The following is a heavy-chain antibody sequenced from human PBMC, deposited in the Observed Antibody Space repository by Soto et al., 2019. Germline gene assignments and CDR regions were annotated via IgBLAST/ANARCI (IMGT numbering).Heavy chain of an antibody. CDR3: ARVDYPLLYYFDY. CDR1: GYTFTSYD. D-gene: IGHD5-12*01. Sequence: ASVKVSCKASGYTFTSYDINWVRQATGQRLEWMGWMNPNSGNTGYAQKFQGRVTMTRNTSISTAYMELSSLRSEDTAVYYCARVDYPLLYYFDYWGQGTLVTVSS. J-gene: IGHJ4*02. CDR2: MNPNSGNT. V-gene: IGHV1-8*01.